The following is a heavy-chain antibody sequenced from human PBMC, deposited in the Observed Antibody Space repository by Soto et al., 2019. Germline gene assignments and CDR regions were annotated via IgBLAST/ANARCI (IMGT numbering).Heavy chain of an antibody. CDR1: GYSISSGYY. J-gene: IGHJ5*02. CDR2: IYHSGST. Sequence: SETLSLTCAVSGYSISSGYYWGWIRQPPGKGLEWIGSIYHSGSTYYSPSLKSRVTISVDTSKNQFSLKLSSVTAADTAVYYCARDLVTTRAWFDPWGQGTLVTVSS. V-gene: IGHV4-38-2*01. D-gene: IGHD4-17*01. CDR3: ARDLVTTRAWFDP.